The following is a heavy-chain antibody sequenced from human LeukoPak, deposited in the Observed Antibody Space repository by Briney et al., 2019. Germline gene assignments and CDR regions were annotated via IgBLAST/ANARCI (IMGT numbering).Heavy chain of an antibody. CDR3: ARAGLRSGGYYDFWSGYYHMDV. CDR2: MNPNSGNT. D-gene: IGHD3-3*01. V-gene: IGHV1-8*01. Sequence: EASVKVSCKASGYTFTSYDINWVRQATGQGLEWMGWMNPNSGNTGYAQKFQGRVTMTRNTSRSTAYMELSSLRCEDTAVYYCARAGLRSGGYYDFWSGYYHMDVWGKGTTVTVSS. CDR1: GYTFTSYD. J-gene: IGHJ6*03.